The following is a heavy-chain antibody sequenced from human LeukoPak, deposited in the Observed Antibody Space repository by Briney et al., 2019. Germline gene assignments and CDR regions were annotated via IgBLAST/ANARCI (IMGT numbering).Heavy chain of an antibody. Sequence: GGSLRLSCAASGFTFSTYSMNWVRQAPGKGLEWLSSISSNSRTMYYADSVKGRFTISRDNAKNSLYLQMNSLRAEDTAVYYRARDAVGATHTEYFQHWGQGTLVTVSS. D-gene: IGHD1-26*01. V-gene: IGHV3-48*01. CDR3: ARDAVGATHTEYFQH. CDR2: ISSNSRTM. CDR1: GFTFSTYS. J-gene: IGHJ1*01.